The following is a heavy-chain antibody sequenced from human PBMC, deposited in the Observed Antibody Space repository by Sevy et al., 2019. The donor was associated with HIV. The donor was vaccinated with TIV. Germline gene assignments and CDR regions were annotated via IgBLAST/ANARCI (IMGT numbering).Heavy chain of an antibody. D-gene: IGHD3-9*01. J-gene: IGHJ5*02. Sequence: ASVKVSCKASGGTFSSYAISWVRQAPGQGLEWMGGIIPIFGTANYAQKFQGRVTITADESTSTAYMELGSLRSEDTAVYYCARDGGYYDILTGYSPNQYNWLDPWGQGTLVTVSS. V-gene: IGHV1-69*13. CDR3: ARDGGYYDILTGYSPNQYNWLDP. CDR2: IIPIFGTA. CDR1: GGTFSSYA.